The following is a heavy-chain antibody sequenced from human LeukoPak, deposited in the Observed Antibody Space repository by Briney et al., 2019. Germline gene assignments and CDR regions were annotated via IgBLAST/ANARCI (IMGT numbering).Heavy chain of an antibody. D-gene: IGHD2-15*01. V-gene: IGHV4-59*08. CDR3: ARVGGRDIVVVGPNYGMDV. J-gene: IGHJ6*02. Sequence: SETLSLTCTVSGGSISSYYWSWIRQPPGKGLEWIGYIYYSGSTNYNPSLKSRVTISVDTSKNQFSLKLSSVTAADTAVYYCARVGGRDIVVVGPNYGMDVWGQGTTVTVSS. CDR2: IYYSGST. CDR1: GGSISSYY.